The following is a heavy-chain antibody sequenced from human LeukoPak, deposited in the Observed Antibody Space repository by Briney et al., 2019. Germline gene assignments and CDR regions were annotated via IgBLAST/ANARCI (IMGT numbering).Heavy chain of an antibody. CDR3: ARAELYSSSWYNY. CDR2: ISAYNGNT. J-gene: IGHJ4*02. V-gene: IGHV1-18*01. Sequence: ASVKVSCKASGYTFTSYGISWVRQAPGQGLEWMGWISAYNGNTNYAQKFQGRVTITTDESTSTAYMELSSLRSEDTAVYYCARAELYSSSWYNYWGQGTLVTVSS. D-gene: IGHD6-13*01. CDR1: GYTFTSYG.